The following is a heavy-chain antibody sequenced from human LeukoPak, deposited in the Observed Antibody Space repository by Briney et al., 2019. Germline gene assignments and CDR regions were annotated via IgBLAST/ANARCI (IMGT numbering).Heavy chain of an antibody. CDR1: GGSFSSGGYY. CDR3: ARTFRGGWYYFDY. Sequence: SETLSLTCTVSGGSFSSGGYYWSWIRQPPGKGLEWIAFIYYSGSTNYNPSLKSRVTISVDTSKSQFSLKLSSVTAADTAVYYCARTFRGGWYYFDYWGQGTLVTVSS. J-gene: IGHJ4*02. D-gene: IGHD6-19*01. V-gene: IGHV4-61*08. CDR2: IYYSGST.